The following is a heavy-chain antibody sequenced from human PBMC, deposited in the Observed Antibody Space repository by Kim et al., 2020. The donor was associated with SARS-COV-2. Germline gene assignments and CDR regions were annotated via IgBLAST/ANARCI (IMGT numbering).Heavy chain of an antibody. D-gene: IGHD6-19*01. Sequence: ASVKVSCKASGYTFITYGISWVRQAPGQGLEWMGWINSYNGNTNYAQKLQGRVTMTTDTSTSTAYMELRSLRSDDTAVYYCARALGAGSGWYTDYYYYGMDDWGQGTTVTVSS. CDR2: INSYNGNT. V-gene: IGHV1-18*04. J-gene: IGHJ6*02. CDR1: GYTFITYG. CDR3: ARALGAGSGWYTDYYYYGMDD.